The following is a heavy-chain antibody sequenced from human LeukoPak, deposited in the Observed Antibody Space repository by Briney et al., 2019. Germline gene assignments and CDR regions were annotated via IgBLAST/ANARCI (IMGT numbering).Heavy chain of an antibody. J-gene: IGHJ4*02. CDR3: ARHSFARPFDS. D-gene: IGHD6-6*01. CDR1: GGSISSYY. Sequence: PSETLSLTCTVSGGSISSYYWSWIRQPPGKGLEWIGYIYYSGTTSYNPSLKSRVTISVDTSRSQFSLMLSSVTAADTAIYYRARHSFARPFDSWGQGTLVTVSS. V-gene: IGHV4-59*08. CDR2: IYYSGTT.